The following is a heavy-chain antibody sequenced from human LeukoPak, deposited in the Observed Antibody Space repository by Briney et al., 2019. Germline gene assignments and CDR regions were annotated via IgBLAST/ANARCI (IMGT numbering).Heavy chain of an antibody. CDR1: GFTFDDCD. CDR3: ARIAMAGIGDGFDI. D-gene: IGHD6-19*01. J-gene: IGHJ3*02. Sequence: GGSLRLSCAASGFTFDDCDMSWVRHAPGKGLEWVSGINWNGGSTGYADSVKGRFTISRDNARNSLYLQMNSLRAEDTALYYCARIAMAGIGDGFDIWGQGTMVTVSS. CDR2: INWNGGST. V-gene: IGHV3-20*04.